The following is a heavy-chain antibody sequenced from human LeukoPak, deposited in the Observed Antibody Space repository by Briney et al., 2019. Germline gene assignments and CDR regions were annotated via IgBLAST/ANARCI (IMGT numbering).Heavy chain of an antibody. Sequence: GGSLRLSCAASGFTVGSNFMTWVRQAPGKGLEWVSLISRGGSTYYADSVKGRFTISRGNSKNMVYLQMNSLRAEDTAVYYCVRGVETVGYWGQGTLVTVSS. J-gene: IGHJ4*02. CDR1: GFTVGSNF. V-gene: IGHV3-66*01. CDR2: ISRGGST. D-gene: IGHD1-26*01. CDR3: VRGVETVGY.